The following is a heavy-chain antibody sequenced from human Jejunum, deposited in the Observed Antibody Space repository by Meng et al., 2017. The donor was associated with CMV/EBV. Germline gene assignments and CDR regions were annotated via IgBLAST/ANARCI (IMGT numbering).Heavy chain of an antibody. CDR1: GGSISSGNYY. CDR2: MSNIGTT. V-gene: IGHV4-31*02. J-gene: IGHJ4*02. D-gene: IGHD6-13*01. Sequence: SGGSISSGNYYCSWIRKHPGKGLEWIGYMSNIGTTYYNPSLEGRPVISIDMSKNQFSLTLSSVTVADTAVYYCARRGPTDSSRYFDYWGLGTLVTVSS. CDR3: ARRGPTDSSRYFDY.